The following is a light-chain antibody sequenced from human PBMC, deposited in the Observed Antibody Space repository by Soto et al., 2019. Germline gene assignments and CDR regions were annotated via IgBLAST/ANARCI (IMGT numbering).Light chain of an antibody. V-gene: IGLV2-14*03. CDR2: DFS. J-gene: IGLJ1*01. CDR3: RSYTPTNPRQIA. CDR1: NSEVCGYNY. Sequence: QSVLTRAGSGYRAPREALPISCTGTNSEVCGYNYVSLYQHHPGKPPKLIIYDFSNRPSGVSNRFSGSKSGNTASLPISGLQPEDEANNYCRSYTPTNPRQIAFGPG.